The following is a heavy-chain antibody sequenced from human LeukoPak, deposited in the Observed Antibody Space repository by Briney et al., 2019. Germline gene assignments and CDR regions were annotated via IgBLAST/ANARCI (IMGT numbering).Heavy chain of an antibody. CDR1: GEPLNSYY. J-gene: IGHJ4*02. D-gene: IGHD5-24*01. V-gene: IGHV4-34*12. Sequence: PSETLSLTCAVYGEPLNSYYWTWIRQSPRKGLEWIGDIFDGKTINYNPSLKSRVTISAATSSQQFSLNLKSVTAADTAVYFCASGAWATRLNSWAQGALVIVSS. CDR2: IFDGKTI. CDR3: ASGAWATRLNS.